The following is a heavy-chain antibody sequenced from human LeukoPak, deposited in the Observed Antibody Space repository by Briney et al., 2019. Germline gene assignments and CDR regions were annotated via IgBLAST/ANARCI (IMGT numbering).Heavy chain of an antibody. J-gene: IGHJ4*02. CDR3: AREFRAAAGKSFDY. Sequence: GGSLRLSCAASGFAFSSYTMSWVRQAPGKGLGWVSSISMSSSHIYYAGSMKGRFTISRDNAKNSLYLQMNSPRAEDTAVYYCAREFRAAAGKSFDYWGQGTLVAVSS. D-gene: IGHD6-13*01. CDR2: ISMSSSHI. V-gene: IGHV3-21*01. CDR1: GFAFSSYT.